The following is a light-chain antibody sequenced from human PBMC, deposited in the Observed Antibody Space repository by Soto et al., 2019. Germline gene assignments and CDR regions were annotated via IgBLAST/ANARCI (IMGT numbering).Light chain of an antibody. CDR1: QSVSSN. V-gene: IGKV3-15*01. CDR2: DAS. Sequence: EIVMTQSPATLSLSPVERATLSCMASQSVSSNLAWHQQKPGQAPRILMYDASTRATGISARFSGSGSGTEFTLTISSLQSEDFAVYYCQQYHNWPITFGQGTRLEIK. J-gene: IGKJ5*01. CDR3: QQYHNWPIT.